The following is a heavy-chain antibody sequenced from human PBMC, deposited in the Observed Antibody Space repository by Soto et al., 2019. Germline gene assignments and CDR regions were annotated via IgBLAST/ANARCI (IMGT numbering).Heavy chain of an antibody. V-gene: IGHV4-61*01. CDR2: IYFTGST. Sequence: NPSETLSLTCTVSGGAVSSGTYYWSWIRQPPGKGLEWIGHIYFTGSTNYNPSLKSRVTMSLDTSRNQFSLKLSSVTAADTAVYYCTRGPPRVQWFDPWGLGTLVTVPS. J-gene: IGHJ5*01. CDR1: GGAVSSGTYY. CDR3: TRGPPRVQWFDP.